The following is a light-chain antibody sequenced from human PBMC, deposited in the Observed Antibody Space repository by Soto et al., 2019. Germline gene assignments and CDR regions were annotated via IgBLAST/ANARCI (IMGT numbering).Light chain of an antibody. J-gene: IGLJ2*01. Sequence: QSALTQPASVSGSPGQSITIFCIGTSSDVGGYNFVSWYQQHPGKAPKLMIYEVSNRPSGVSTRFSGSKSGNTASLTISGLQAEDEADYYCFSYRSTGILLFGGGTKLTVL. V-gene: IGLV2-14*01. CDR1: SSDVGGYNF. CDR2: EVS. CDR3: FSYRSTGILL.